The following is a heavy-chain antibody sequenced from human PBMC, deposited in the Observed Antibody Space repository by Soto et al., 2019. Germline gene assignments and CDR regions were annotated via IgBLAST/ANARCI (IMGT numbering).Heavy chain of an antibody. CDR2: IYPGDSDT. J-gene: IGHJ4*02. CDR3: ARLRIQLWTFDY. Sequence: GESLKISCKGSGYSFSSCWIGWVRQMPGKGLEWMGIIYPGDSDTRYSPSFQGQVTISADKSISTTYLQWSSLKASDTAMYYWARLRIQLWTFDYWGQGTLVTVSS. CDR1: GYSFSSCW. D-gene: IGHD5-18*01. V-gene: IGHV5-51*01.